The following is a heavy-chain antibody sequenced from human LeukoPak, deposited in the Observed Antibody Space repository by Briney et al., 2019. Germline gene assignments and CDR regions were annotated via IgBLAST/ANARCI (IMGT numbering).Heavy chain of an antibody. CDR2: IWYDGNNK. CDR1: GFTFSSYG. J-gene: IGHJ4*02. CDR3: ARDAGFGFLDC. D-gene: IGHD3-10*01. Sequence: GGSLRLSCAASGFTFSSYGFHWVRQAPGKGLEWVALIWYDGNNKNYADSVKGRFTISRDNSKYTLYLQTNSLRAEDTAVYYCARDAGFGFLDCWGQGTLVTVSS. V-gene: IGHV3-33*01.